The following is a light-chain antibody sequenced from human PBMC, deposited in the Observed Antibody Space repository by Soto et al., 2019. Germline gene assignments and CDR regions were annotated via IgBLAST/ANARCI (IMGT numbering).Light chain of an antibody. CDR1: SSDVGGYNY. CDR3: TSYAGSNTFYV. Sequence: QSALTQPPSASGSPGQSVTISCTGNSSDVGGYNYVSWYQQHPGKAPKLMIYEVSKRPSGVPDRFSGSKSGNTASLTVSWLQAEDVADYSSTSYAGSNTFYVFRTGTKVPV. CDR2: EVS. V-gene: IGLV2-8*01. J-gene: IGLJ1*01.